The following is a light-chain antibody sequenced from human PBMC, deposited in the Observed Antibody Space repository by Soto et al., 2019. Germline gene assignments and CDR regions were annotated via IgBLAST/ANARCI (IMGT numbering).Light chain of an antibody. CDR1: QTISSW. CDR2: AAS. CDR3: QQLDSYPIT. V-gene: IGKV1-5*01. J-gene: IGKJ5*01. Sequence: DIQMTQSPSTLSGSVGDRVTITCRASQTISSWLAWYQQKPGKAPNLLIYAASTLQSGVPSRFSGSGSGTDFTLTISSLQPEDFATYYCQQLDSYPITFGQGTRLEI.